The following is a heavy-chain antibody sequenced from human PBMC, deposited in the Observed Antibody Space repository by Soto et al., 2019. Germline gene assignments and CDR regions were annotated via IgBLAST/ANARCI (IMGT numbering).Heavy chain of an antibody. V-gene: IGHV1-18*01. CDR1: GYTFTSYG. CDR2: FSADDGKT. J-gene: IGHJ6*03. Sequence: GASVKVSCKASGYTFTSYGISWVRQAPGQGLEWMGGFSADDGKTNYAQKFQGRVTMTEDTSTDTAYMELSSLRSEDTAVYYCATAPNSHYYMDVWGKGTTVTVSS. D-gene: IGHD1-7*01. CDR3: ATAPNSHYYMDV.